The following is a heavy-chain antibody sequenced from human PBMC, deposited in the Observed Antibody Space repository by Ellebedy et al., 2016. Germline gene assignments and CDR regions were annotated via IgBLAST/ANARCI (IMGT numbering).Heavy chain of an antibody. J-gene: IGHJ4*02. Sequence: SETLSLTCTVSGGSISSYYWSWIRQPPGKGLEGIGYIYYSGSTNYNPSLKSRVTISVDTSKNQFSLKLSSVTAADTAVYYCARGRRITGTPFGYWGQGTLVTVSS. CDR3: ARGRRITGTPFGY. CDR2: IYYSGST. D-gene: IGHD1-20*01. CDR1: GGSISSYY. V-gene: IGHV4-59*01.